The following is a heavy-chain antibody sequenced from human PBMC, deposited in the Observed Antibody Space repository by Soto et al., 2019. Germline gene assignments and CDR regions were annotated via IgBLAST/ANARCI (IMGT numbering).Heavy chain of an antibody. J-gene: IGHJ4*02. CDR1: GGSISSYY. D-gene: IGHD6-13*01. CDR3: ARSMGSSWVDY. CDR2: IYYSGST. Sequence: QVQLQESGPGLVKPSETLSLTCTVSGGSISSYYWSWIRQPPGKGLEWIGYIYYSGSTNYNPSLKSRVTISVDTSKNQFSLKLSSVTAADTAVYYCARSMGSSWVDYWGQGTLVTVSS. V-gene: IGHV4-59*01.